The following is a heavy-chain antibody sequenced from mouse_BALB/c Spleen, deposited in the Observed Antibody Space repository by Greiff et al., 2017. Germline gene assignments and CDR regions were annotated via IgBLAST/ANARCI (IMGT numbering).Heavy chain of an antibody. CDR1: GFSLTSYG. Sequence: QVQLQQSGPGLVAPSQSLSITCTVSGFSLTSYGVHWVRQPPGKGLEWLGVIWAGGSTNYNSALMSRLSISKDNSKSQVFLKMNSLQTDDTAMYYCARKYYGSSAWFAYWGQGTLVTVSA. CDR3: ARKYYGSSAWFAY. J-gene: IGHJ3*01. V-gene: IGHV2-9*02. CDR2: IWAGGST. D-gene: IGHD1-1*01.